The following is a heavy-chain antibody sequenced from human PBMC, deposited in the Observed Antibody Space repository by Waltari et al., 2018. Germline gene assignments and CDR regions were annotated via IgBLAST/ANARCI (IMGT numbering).Heavy chain of an antibody. D-gene: IGHD3-16*01. CDR2: MYHSGTT. CDR3: ARRRTGGGGPFDY. Sequence: QVQLQESGPGVVKPSETLSLTCAVSGSSISSDYYWGWMRQTPGKGLEWIGTMYHSGTTDYNPSLKSRVTISVDTSENQFSLKLTSVTAADTAVYYCARRRTGGGGPFDYWGQGTLVTVSS. V-gene: IGHV4-38-2*01. CDR1: GSSISSDYY. J-gene: IGHJ4*02.